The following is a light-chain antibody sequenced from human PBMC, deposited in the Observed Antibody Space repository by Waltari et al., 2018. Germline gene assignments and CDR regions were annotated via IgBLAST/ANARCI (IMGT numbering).Light chain of an antibody. CDR3: SSYTSSSPLVV. Sequence: RAPKLMIYEVSNRPSGVSNRFSCSTSGNTASLTISGRQAEDEADYYCSSYTSSSPLVVFGGGTKLTVL. J-gene: IGLJ2*01. CDR2: EVS. V-gene: IGLV2-14*01.